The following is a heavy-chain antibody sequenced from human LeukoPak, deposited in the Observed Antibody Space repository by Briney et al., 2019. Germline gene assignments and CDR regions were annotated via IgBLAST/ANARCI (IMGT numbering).Heavy chain of an antibody. CDR3: VAGCSGGSCYIEYSWFDP. D-gene: IGHD2-15*01. Sequence: PSETLSLTCAVSGYSISSGYYWGWMRQPPGKGLEWIGTIYHSGNTYYNPSLKSRVTISEDTSKNQFSLKLSSVTAADTAVYYCVAGCSGGSCYIEYSWFDPWGQGTLVTVSS. CDR2: IYHSGNT. V-gene: IGHV4-38-2*01. J-gene: IGHJ5*02. CDR1: GYSISSGYY.